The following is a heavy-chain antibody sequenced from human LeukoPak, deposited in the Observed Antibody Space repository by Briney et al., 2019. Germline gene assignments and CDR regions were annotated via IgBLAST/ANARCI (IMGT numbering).Heavy chain of an antibody. CDR3: ATQTLHTAMALDY. CDR2: FDPEDGET. V-gene: IGHV1-24*01. Sequence: ASVKVSCKVFGYTLTELSMHWVRQAPGKGLEWMGGFDPEDGETIYAQKFQGRVTMTEDTSTDTAYMELSSLRSEDTAVYYCATQTLHTAMALDYWGQGTLVTLSS. CDR1: GYTLTELS. J-gene: IGHJ4*02. D-gene: IGHD5-18*01.